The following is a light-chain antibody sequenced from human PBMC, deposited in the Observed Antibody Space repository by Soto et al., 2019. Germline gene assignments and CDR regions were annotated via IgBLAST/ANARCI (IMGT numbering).Light chain of an antibody. CDR1: SSDVGDHNY. Sequence: QSALTQPASVSGSPGQSITISCTGTSSDVGDHNYVSCYQQQPGKAPKLMIYAVSNRPSGVSNRFSGSKSGNTSSLTISGLQAEDEADYYCSSYTTSSTVIFGGGTKLTVL. CDR3: SSYTTSSTVI. CDR2: AVS. J-gene: IGLJ2*01. V-gene: IGLV2-14*03.